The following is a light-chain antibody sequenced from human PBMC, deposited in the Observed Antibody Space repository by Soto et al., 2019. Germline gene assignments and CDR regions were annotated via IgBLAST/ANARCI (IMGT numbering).Light chain of an antibody. Sequence: EIVMTQSPATLSVSPGERATLSCRASQSIRSHLAWYQQKLGQAPRLLIYDASTRATGIPARFSGSGSGTEFTLTISSLQSEDFAVYYCQKYNNWPFTFGQGTRLETK. J-gene: IGKJ5*01. CDR1: QSIRSH. CDR2: DAS. CDR3: QKYNNWPFT. V-gene: IGKV3-15*01.